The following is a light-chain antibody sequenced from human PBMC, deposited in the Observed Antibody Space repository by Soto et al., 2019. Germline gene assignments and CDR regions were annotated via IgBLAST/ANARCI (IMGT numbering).Light chain of an antibody. J-gene: IGKJ4*01. V-gene: IGKV3-15*01. CDR2: HAS. CDR3: QQYNEWPLT. Sequence: EIVMTQSPATLSVSPGERAILSCRASQSVSNNLAWYQQKPGQAPSLLIYHASTRASGIPARLSGSGSGTEFTLTISSLQSEDFAVYYCQQYNEWPLTFGGGTKVEIK. CDR1: QSVSNN.